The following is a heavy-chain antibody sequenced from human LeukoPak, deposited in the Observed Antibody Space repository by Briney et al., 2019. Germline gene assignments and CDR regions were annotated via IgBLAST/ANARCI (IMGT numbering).Heavy chain of an antibody. CDR2: INPSGSSA. V-gene: IGHV1-46*01. D-gene: IGHD2-21*01. J-gene: IGHJ4*02. CDR3: AREQAVASLWSFDY. Sequence: ASVKVSCKASGYSFTSYYMHWVRQAPGQGLEWMGFINPSGSSAAYAQKFQGRVTMTRDTSTSTVYMELSSLRSEDTAVYYCAREQAVASLWSFDYWGQGTLVTVSS. CDR1: GYSFTSYY.